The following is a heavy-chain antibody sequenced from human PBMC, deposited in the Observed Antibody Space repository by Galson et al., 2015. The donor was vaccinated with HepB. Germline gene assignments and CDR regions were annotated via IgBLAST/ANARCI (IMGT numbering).Heavy chain of an antibody. D-gene: IGHD1-26*01. V-gene: IGHV3-23*01. CDR2: ITGSDGNT. CDR3: GYSEWDPEEY. J-gene: IGHJ4*02. CDR1: GFTFDTYD. Sequence: SLRLSCAASGFTFDTYDMTWVRQAPGKGLEWVSSITGSDGNTYYGDSVKGRFTISSDNSKNTLYLQMNSLRVDDTAIYYCGYSEWDPEEYWGQGIRVTVSS.